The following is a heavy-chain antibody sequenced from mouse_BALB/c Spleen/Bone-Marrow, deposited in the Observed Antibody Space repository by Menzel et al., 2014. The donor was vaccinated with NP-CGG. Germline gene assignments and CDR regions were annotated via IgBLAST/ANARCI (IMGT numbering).Heavy chain of an antibody. CDR1: GFSLTGYG. Sequence: QVQLQQPGPGLVAPPQSLSITCTVSGFSLTGYGVNWVRQPPGKGLEWLGMIWGDGSTDYNSALKSRLSISKDNSKSQVFLKMNSLQTDDTARYYCARDSFLITRALDYWGQGTSVTVSS. CDR3: ARDSFLITRALDY. V-gene: IGHV2-6-7*01. CDR2: IWGDGST. J-gene: IGHJ4*01. D-gene: IGHD2-4*01.